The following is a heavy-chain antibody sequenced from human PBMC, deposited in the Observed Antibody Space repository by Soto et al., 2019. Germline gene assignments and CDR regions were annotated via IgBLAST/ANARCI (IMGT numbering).Heavy chain of an antibody. CDR3: ARWSSGARRYYYYYYGMDV. Sequence: QVQLVQSGAEVKKPGASVKVSCKASGYTFTSYGISWVRQAPGQGLEWMGWISAYNGNTNYAQKLQGRVTMTTDTSTSTAYMELRGLRSDDTAVYYCARWSSGARRYYYYYYGMDVWGQGTTVTVSS. J-gene: IGHJ6*02. CDR2: ISAYNGNT. D-gene: IGHD6-19*01. V-gene: IGHV1-18*01. CDR1: GYTFTSYG.